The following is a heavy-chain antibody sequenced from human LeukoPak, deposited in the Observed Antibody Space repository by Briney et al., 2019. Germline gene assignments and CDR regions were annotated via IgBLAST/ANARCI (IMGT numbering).Heavy chain of an antibody. CDR3: ARARMTTVTKRGNTDYYYYYMDV. CDR1: GGSISSGSYY. V-gene: IGHV4-61*02. CDR2: IYTSGST. Sequence: SETLSLTCTVSGGSISSGSYYWSWIRQPAGKGLEWIGRIYTSGSTNYNPSLKSRVTISVDTSKNQFSLKLSSVTAADTAVYYCARARMTTVTKRGNTDYYYYYMDVWGKGTTVTISS. J-gene: IGHJ6*03. D-gene: IGHD4-17*01.